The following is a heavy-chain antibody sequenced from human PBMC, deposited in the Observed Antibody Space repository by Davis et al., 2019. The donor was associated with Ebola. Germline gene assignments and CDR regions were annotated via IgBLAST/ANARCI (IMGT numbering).Heavy chain of an antibody. V-gene: IGHV3-48*04. CDR1: GFTFSSYS. J-gene: IGHJ4*02. CDR2: ISSSSSTI. CDR3: ASSSIAARQGY. D-gene: IGHD6-6*01. Sequence: GESLKISCAASGFTFSSYSMNWVRQAPGKGLEWVSYISSSSSTIYYADSVKGRFTISRDNAKNSLYLQMNSLRAEDTAVYYCASSSIAARQGYWGQGTLVTVSS.